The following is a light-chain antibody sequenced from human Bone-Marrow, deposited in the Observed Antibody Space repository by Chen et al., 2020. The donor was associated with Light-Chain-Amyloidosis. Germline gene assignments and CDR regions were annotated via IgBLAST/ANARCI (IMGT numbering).Light chain of an antibody. V-gene: IGKV3-11*01. CDR3: QQRSSWPT. Sequence: EILLTQSPASLSLAPGERATLSCRASQSIATYLAWFQQRPGQPPRVLMYDASTRATGIPARFSGSGSGTDFTLTVSSLEPEDFAVYYCQQRSSWPTFGQGTRVE. CDR1: QSIATY. J-gene: IGKJ1*01. CDR2: DAS.